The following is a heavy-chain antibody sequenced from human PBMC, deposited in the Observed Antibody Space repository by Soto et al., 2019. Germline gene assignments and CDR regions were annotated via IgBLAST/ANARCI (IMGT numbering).Heavy chain of an antibody. D-gene: IGHD2-2*01. CDR2: VGWNGGDI. CDR3: AKERAVVVPVSTSYFHYYGLDV. CDR1: GFTLEDYT. V-gene: IGHV3-9*01. Sequence: VQLVESGGGLVQPGGSLRLSCAVSGFTLEDYTMHWVRQAPGKGLEWVSGVGWNGGDIVYADSVKGRFTVSRDNTRNSLYLEVNSLTTEDTAIYFCAKERAVVVPVSTSYFHYYGLDVWGQGTTVTVS. J-gene: IGHJ6*02.